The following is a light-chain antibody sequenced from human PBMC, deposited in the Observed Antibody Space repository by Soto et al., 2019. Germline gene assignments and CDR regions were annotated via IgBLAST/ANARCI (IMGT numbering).Light chain of an antibody. V-gene: IGLV2-14*01. CDR3: TSFTTISTWA. J-gene: IGLJ3*02. CDR2: EVS. CDR1: SSDVGGYNY. Sequence: QSALTQPASVSGSPGQSITISCTGTSSDVGGYNYVSWFQQHPGKAPKLKIYEVSNRPSGVSNRFSGSKSGNTASLTISELQAEDEADYYCTSFTTISTWAFGGGTKLTVL.